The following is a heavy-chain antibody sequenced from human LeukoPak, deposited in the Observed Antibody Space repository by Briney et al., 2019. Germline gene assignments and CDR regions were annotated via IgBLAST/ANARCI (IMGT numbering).Heavy chain of an antibody. CDR3: ARDGVVPAALDWFDP. CDR1: GGTLSSYA. CDR2: IIPIFGTA. D-gene: IGHD2-2*01. V-gene: IGHV1-69*13. Sequence: ASVKVSCKASGGTLSSYAISWVRQAPGQGLEWMGGIIPIFGTANYAQKFQGRVTITADESTSTAYMELSSLRSEVTAVYYCARDGVVPAALDWFDPWGQGTLVTVSS. J-gene: IGHJ5*02.